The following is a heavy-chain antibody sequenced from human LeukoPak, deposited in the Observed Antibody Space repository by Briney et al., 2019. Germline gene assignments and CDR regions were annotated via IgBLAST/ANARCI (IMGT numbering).Heavy chain of an antibody. CDR1: GGSFSGYY. Sequence: SETLSLTCAVYGGSFSGYYWSWIRQPPGKGLEWIGSIYYSGSTYYNPSLKSRVTISVDTSKNQFSLKLSSVTAADTAVYYCARIRAPNAFDIWGQGTMVTVSS. CDR3: ARIRAPNAFDI. J-gene: IGHJ3*02. CDR2: IYYSGST. V-gene: IGHV4-34*01.